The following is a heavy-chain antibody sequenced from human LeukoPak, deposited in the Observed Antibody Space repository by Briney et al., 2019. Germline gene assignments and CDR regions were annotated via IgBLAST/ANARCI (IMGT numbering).Heavy chain of an antibody. CDR1: GFSFSSYS. D-gene: IGHD3-3*01. CDR3: ARERSYYDFWSGYLYYFDY. J-gene: IGHJ4*02. CDR2: ISSSSSYI. V-gene: IGHV3-21*01. Sequence: GGSLRLSCAASGFSFSSYSLNWVRQAPGKGLEWVSFISSSSSYIFYADSVKGRFTISRDNSKNTLYLQMNSLRAEDTAVYYCARERSYYDFWSGYLYYFDYWGQGTLVTVSS.